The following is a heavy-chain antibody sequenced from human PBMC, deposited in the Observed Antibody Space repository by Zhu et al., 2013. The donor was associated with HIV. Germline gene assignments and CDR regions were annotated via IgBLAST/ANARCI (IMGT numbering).Heavy chain of an antibody. D-gene: IGHD1-26*01. CDR3: ARRYSGTAHFDY. Sequence: QVQLVQSGAEVKKPGASVKVSCQASGYTFANFGLHWVRQAPGQGLEWMGWISGYNGNTNYAQKLQGRVTMTRDTSTSTAYMDLRSLRSDDTAVYYCARRYSGTAHFDYWGQGTLVTVSS. J-gene: IGHJ4*02. CDR1: GYTFANFG. V-gene: IGHV1-18*04. CDR2: ISGYNGNT.